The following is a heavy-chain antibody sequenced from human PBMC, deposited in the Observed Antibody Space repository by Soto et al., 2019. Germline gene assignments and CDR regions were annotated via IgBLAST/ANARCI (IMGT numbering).Heavy chain of an antibody. J-gene: IGHJ5*02. V-gene: IGHV3-48*04. CDR2: ISSSSSTI. CDR1: GFTFSSYS. CDR3: ATIQRVVTAP. Sequence: GESLKISCAASGFTFSSYSMNWVRQAPGKGLEWVSYISSSSSTIYYADSVKGRFTISRDNAKNSLYLQMNSLRAEDTAVYYCATIQRVVTAPWGQGTLVTVSS. D-gene: IGHD2-21*02.